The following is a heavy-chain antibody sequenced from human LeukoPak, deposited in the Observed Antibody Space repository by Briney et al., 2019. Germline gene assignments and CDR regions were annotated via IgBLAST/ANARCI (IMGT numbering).Heavy chain of an antibody. CDR2: MNPNTGDT. Sequence: GASVKVSCKASGYTLTGYYMHWVRQAPGQGLEWMGWMNPNTGDTSYAQRFQARVTLTRDTSISTAYMELSRLTSDDTAVYYCARVKVKWLRVLDYWGQGTLVTVSS. V-gene: IGHV1-2*02. CDR3: ARVKVKWLRVLDY. D-gene: IGHD5-12*01. J-gene: IGHJ4*02. CDR1: GYTLTGYY.